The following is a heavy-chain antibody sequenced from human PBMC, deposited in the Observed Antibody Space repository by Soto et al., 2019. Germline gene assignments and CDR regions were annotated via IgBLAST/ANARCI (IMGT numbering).Heavy chain of an antibody. V-gene: IGHV4-34*02. CDR2: INHSGGT. J-gene: IGHJ6*02. CDR1: GGSFSGHF. Sequence: QVQLQQWGARLLKPSETLSLTCAVYGGSFSGHFWTWIRQAPGKGLEWIGEINHSGGTNYNSSLKSRVSISIDTSKNQFSLMLNSVTGADAAVYYCARDRLSGMHVCGQGTTVSVSS. CDR3: ARDRLSGMHV.